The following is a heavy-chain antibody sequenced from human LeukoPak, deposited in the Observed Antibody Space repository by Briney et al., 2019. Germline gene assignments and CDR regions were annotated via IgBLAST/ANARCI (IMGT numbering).Heavy chain of an antibody. J-gene: IGHJ4*02. D-gene: IGHD3-10*01. CDR2: ISSSGSTI. CDR1: GFTFSSYE. Sequence: RSGGSLRLSCAASGFTFSSYEMNWVRQAPGKGLEWVSYISSSGSTIYYADSVKGRFTISRDNAKNSLYLQMNSLRAEDTAVYYCARVSLWFGEFYWGQGTLVTVSS. CDR3: ARVSLWFGEFY. V-gene: IGHV3-48*03.